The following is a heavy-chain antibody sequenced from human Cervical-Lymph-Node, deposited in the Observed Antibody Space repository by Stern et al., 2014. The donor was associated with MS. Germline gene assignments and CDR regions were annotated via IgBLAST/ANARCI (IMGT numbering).Heavy chain of an antibody. CDR3: ARGGGATTWGDY. V-gene: IGHV1-18*04. D-gene: IGHD1-26*01. CDR2: ISAYHGNT. CDR1: GYTFTSYG. Sequence: QVQLVQSGAEVKKPGASVKVSCKASGYTFTSYGISWVRQAPGQGLEWMGWISAYHGNTNYAPKLQGRVTMTPDTSTSTAYMERRSLRSDDTAVYYGARGGGATTWGDYWGQGTLVTVSS. J-gene: IGHJ4*02.